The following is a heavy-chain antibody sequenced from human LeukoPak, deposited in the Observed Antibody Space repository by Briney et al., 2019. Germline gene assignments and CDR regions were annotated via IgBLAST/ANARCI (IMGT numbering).Heavy chain of an antibody. CDR2: IYYSGST. J-gene: IGHJ4*02. D-gene: IGHD2-2*01. CDR1: GGSISSSSYY. V-gene: IGHV4-39*01. Sequence: PSETLFLTCTASGGSISSSSYYLGWIRQPPRKGLEWIGSIYYSGSTYYNPSLRSRVSISVDTSTNQFSLKLSSVTAANTAVYYCASGDIVVVPAAMDYWGQGTLVTVSS. CDR3: ASGDIVVVPAAMDY.